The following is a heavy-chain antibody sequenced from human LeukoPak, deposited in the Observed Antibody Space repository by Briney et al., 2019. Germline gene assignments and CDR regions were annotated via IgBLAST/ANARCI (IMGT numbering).Heavy chain of an antibody. V-gene: IGHV3-23*01. Sequence: GGSLRLSCTASGLTFSTYAMNWVRQAPGKGLEWVSAMTGSSTNYADSVKGRFTISRDNSKSTLFLHMNSLRAEDTAVYYCATYIAVAVTPLDYWGQGTLVTVSS. J-gene: IGHJ4*02. CDR1: GLTFSTYA. CDR3: ATYIAVAVTPLDY. CDR2: MTGSST. D-gene: IGHD6-19*01.